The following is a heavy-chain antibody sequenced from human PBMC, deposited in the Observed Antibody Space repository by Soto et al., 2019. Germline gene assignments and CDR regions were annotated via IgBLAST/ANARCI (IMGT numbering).Heavy chain of an antibody. D-gene: IGHD2-8*01. CDR1: GYSFTDYH. V-gene: IGHV1-2*04. J-gene: IGHJ6*02. CDR2: INPKSGGT. Sequence: ASVKVSCKASGYSFTDYHIHWVRQAPGQGLEWLGRINPKSGGTSTAQKFQGWVTMTTDTSISTASMELTRLTSDDTAIYYCARGDSTDCSNGVCSFFYNHDMDVWGQGTTVTV. CDR3: ARGDSTDCSNGVCSFFYNHDMDV.